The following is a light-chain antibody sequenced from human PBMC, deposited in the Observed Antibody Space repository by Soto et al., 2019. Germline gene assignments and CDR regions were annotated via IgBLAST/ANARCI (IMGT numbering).Light chain of an antibody. V-gene: IGLV2-18*02. J-gene: IGLJ1*01. CDR1: SSDVGSYNR. CDR3: SSYTSRSNYV. CDR2: DVS. Sequence: QSVLTQPPSVSGSPGQSVTISCTGTSSDVGSYNRVSWYQQPPGTAPKVMIYDVSNRPSGVPDRFSGSKSGNTASLTISGLQAEDESDYYCSSYTSRSNYVFGTGTKVTV.